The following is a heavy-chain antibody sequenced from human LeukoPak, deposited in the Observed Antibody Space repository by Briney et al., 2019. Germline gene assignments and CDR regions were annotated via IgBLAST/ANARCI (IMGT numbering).Heavy chain of an antibody. V-gene: IGHV3-48*01. CDR1: GFTFMSYS. Sequence: PGGSLRLSCVASGFTFMSYSLNWVSQAPGKGLEWISYISGTSSTIYYTDSVKGRFTISRDNGKNSLYLQMNSLEVEDTAMYYCARDGTGGVNYFGAGSYDSWGQGTLVVVSS. CDR3: ARDGTGGVNYFGAGSYDS. CDR2: ISGTSSTI. J-gene: IGHJ4*02. D-gene: IGHD3-10*01.